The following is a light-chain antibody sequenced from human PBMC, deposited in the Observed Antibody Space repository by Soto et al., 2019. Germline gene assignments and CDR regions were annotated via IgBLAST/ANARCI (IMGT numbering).Light chain of an antibody. CDR3: KQYNDWPRT. Sequence: ELLLTQSSGTPSLSPGERATLSCRASQSVTSNYLAWYQQKPGQAPRLLIFGASIRATGLPDRFSGSGSGTDFTLTISSLQSEDFGVYYCKQYNDWPRTFGQGTRLEI. CDR2: GAS. CDR1: QSVTSNY. V-gene: IGKV3-20*01. J-gene: IGKJ5*01.